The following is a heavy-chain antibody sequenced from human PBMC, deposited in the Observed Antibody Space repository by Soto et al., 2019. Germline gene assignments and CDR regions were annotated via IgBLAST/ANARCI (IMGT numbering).Heavy chain of an antibody. CDR1: GFTFSSYW. CDR3: ARDTGETHYDFWSGYWNGMDV. D-gene: IGHD3-3*01. V-gene: IGHV3-7*05. CDR2: IKQDGSEK. J-gene: IGHJ6*02. Sequence: GGSLRLSCAASGFTFSSYWMTWVRQAPGKGLEWVANIKQDGSEKYYVDSVKGRFTISRDNAKNSLFLQMNSLRAEDTAVYYCARDTGETHYDFWSGYWNGMDVWGQGTTVTVSS.